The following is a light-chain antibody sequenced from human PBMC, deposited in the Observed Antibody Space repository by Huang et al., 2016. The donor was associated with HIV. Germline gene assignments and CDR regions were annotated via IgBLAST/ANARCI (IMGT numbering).Light chain of an antibody. CDR3: MQGTHWPPIT. Sequence: DVVLTQSPLSLPVTLGQPASISCWSSQSLIYSDGNTYLSWFQQRPGQSPRRLIDKIANRDSGVPDRFSCSGSGSDFTLKISKVEAEDVAVYYCMQGTHWPPITFGQGTRLEI. CDR2: KIA. V-gene: IGKV2-30*01. J-gene: IGKJ5*01. CDR1: QSLIYSDGNTY.